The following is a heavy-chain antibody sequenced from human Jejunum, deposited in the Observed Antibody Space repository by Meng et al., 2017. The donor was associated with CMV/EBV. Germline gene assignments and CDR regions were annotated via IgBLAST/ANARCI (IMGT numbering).Heavy chain of an antibody. J-gene: IGHJ6*02. Sequence: FTASSNYMTWVRQAPGKGLEWVSGIYKRGTIYYADSVEGRFTISRDNSKNTLYLQMNSLRVEDTAVYYCAREGFGVDFYYYALDVWGQGTTVTVSS. CDR3: AREGFGVDFYYYALDV. CDR1: FTASSNY. V-gene: IGHV3-66*03. D-gene: IGHD3-3*01. CDR2: IYKRGTI.